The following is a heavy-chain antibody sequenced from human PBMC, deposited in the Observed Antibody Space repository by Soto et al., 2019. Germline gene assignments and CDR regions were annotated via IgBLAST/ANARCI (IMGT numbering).Heavy chain of an antibody. CDR1: GGSFSGYY. CDR3: ARSEDIVVVPAANWFDP. Sequence: SETLSLTCAVYGGSFSGYYWSWIRQPPGKGLEWIGEINHSGSTNYNPSLKSRVTISVDTSKNQFSLKLSSVTAADTAVYYCARSEDIVVVPAANWFDPWGQGTLVTVSS. CDR2: INHSGST. J-gene: IGHJ5*02. V-gene: IGHV4-34*01. D-gene: IGHD2-2*01.